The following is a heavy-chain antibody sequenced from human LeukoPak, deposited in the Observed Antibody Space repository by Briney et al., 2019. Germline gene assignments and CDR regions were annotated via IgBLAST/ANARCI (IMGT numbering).Heavy chain of an antibody. V-gene: IGHV4-59*08. CDR3: ARSGSYAAAGDY. D-gene: IGHD2-15*01. J-gene: IGHJ4*02. CDR1: GGSISSYY. CDR2: IYYSGST. Sequence: SETLSLTCTVSGGSISSYYGSWLRQPPGKGLEWIGYIYYSGSTNYNPSLKSRVTISLDTSKNQFSLKLSSVTAADTAVYYCARSGSYAAAGDYWGQGTLVTVSS.